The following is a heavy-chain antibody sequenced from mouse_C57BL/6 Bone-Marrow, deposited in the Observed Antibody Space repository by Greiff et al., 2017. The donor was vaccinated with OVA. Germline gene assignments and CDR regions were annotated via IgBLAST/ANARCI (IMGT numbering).Heavy chain of an antibody. Sequence: EVKVVESGGGLVQPGESLKLSCESNESEFPSHDMSWVRKTPEKRLELVAAINSDGGSTYYPDTMERRFIISRGNTKKTLYLQMSSLRSEDTALYYCARRGATMNYYFDYWGQGTTLTVSS. V-gene: IGHV5-2*01. D-gene: IGHD2-4*01. CDR2: INSDGGST. J-gene: IGHJ2*01. CDR1: ESEFPSHD. CDR3: ARRGATMNYYFDY.